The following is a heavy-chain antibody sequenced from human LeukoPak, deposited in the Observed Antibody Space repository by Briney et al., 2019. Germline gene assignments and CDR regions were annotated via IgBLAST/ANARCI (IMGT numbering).Heavy chain of an antibody. V-gene: IGHV4-39*07. Sequence: PSETLSLTCTVSGGSISSSSYYWGWIRQPPGKGLEWIGSIYATGTTNYNPSLKSRVTMSVDTSKNQFSLNLTSVTAADTAVYYCAREGGGSNRCLDWGQGTLVTVSS. CDR1: GGSISSSSYY. CDR3: AREGGGSNRCLD. D-gene: IGHD3-16*02. J-gene: IGHJ1*01. CDR2: IYATGTT.